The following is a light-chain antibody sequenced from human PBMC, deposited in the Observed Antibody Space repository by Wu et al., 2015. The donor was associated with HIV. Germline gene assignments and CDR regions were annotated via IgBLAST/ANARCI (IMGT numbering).Light chain of an antibody. Sequence: EIVLTQSPGTLSLSPGERATPSCRASQSVTANYLAWYQQKPGQAPRLLIYDTSTGATGLPDRFSGSGSGTDFTLTISRLEPEDFAVYYCQQYGDSHLTFGGGTKIEIK. CDR2: DTS. CDR1: QSVTANY. J-gene: IGKJ4*01. CDR3: QQYGDSHLT. V-gene: IGKV3-20*01.